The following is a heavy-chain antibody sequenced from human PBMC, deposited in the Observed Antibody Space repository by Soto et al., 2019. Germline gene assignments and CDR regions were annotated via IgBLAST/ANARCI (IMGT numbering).Heavy chain of an antibody. J-gene: IGHJ4*02. D-gene: IGHD6-13*01. V-gene: IGHV1-69*13. CDR1: GGTFSSYR. CDR3: VRDSGAKLSSS. Sequence: SVKVSCKASGGTFSSYRINWVRQAPGEGLGWVGGIVPIRRSADYAQKFRGRVTISADDSARTTYLELSSLKSQDTAVYYCVRDSGAKLSSSWGQGTLVTVSS. CDR2: IVPIRRSA.